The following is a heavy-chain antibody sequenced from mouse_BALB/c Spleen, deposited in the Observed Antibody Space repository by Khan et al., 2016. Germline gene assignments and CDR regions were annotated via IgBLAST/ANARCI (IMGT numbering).Heavy chain of an antibody. J-gene: IGHJ4*01. Sequence: QVQLQQSGPGLVQPSQSLSITCTVSGFSLTSYGVHWVRQSPGKGLEWLGVIWRGGSTDYNAAFMSRLSITKDNSKSQVFFKMNSLQADDTAIYDCAKTIYYGNYYSMDYWGQGTSVTVSS. V-gene: IGHV2-5*01. CDR3: AKTIYYGNYYSMDY. CDR1: GFSLTSYG. CDR2: IWRGGST. D-gene: IGHD2-1*01.